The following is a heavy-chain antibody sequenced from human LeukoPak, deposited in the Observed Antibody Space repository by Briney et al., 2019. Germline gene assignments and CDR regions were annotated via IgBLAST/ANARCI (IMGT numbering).Heavy chain of an antibody. D-gene: IGHD6-19*01. CDR1: RGSFSGYY. CDR3: ASGRRGQQWPQRELDP. V-gene: IGHV4-34*01. CDR2: INHSGST. J-gene: IGHJ5*02. Sequence: PSETLSLTCPVYRGSFSGYYWSWIRQPPGKGLEWIGEINHSGSTNYNPSLKSRVTISVDTSKNQFSLKLSTVTAADTAVYYCASGRRGQQWPQRELDPWGQGTLVTVSS.